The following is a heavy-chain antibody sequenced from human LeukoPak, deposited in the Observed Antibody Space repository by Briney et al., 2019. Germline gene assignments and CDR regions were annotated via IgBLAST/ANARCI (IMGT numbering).Heavy chain of an antibody. V-gene: IGHV3-7*01. J-gene: IGHJ6*02. D-gene: IGHD3-10*01. CDR3: ARDSPLLWFGESIDYYYGMDV. CDR2: IKQDGSEK. Sequence: GGSLRLSCAASGFTFSSYWMSWVRQAPGKGLEWVVNIKQDGSEKYYVDSVKGRFTISRGNAKNSLYLQMNSLRAEDTAVYYCARDSPLLWFGESIDYYYGMDVWGQGTTVTVSS. CDR1: GFTFSSYW.